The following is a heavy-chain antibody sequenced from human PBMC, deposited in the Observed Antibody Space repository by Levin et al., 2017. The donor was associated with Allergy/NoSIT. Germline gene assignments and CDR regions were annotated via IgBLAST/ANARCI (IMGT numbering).Heavy chain of an antibody. CDR2: ISAYNGNT. V-gene: IGHV1-18*01. D-gene: IGHD6-13*01. CDR3: ASGYSSSWYVGAPDY. CDR1: GYTFTSYG. J-gene: IGHJ4*02. Sequence: ASVKVSCKASGYTFTSYGISWVRQAPGQGLEWMGWISAYNGNTNYAQKLQGRVTMTTDTSTSTAYMELRSLRSDDTAVYYCASGYSSSWYVGAPDYWGQGTLVTVSS.